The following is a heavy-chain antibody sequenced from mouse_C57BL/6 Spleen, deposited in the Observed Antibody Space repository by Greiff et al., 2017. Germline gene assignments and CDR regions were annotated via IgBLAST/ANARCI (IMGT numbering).Heavy chain of an antibody. Sequence: VQLQQPGPELVKPGASVKLSCKASGYTFTNYYMDWVKQSHGQSLEWIGDIYPNNGGTHYNQKFKGKATLTVDKSSSTASMELRSLTSEDTGIYYWARPELDYWGKGTTLTVSS. V-gene: IGHV1-18*01. CDR1: GYTFTNYY. CDR3: ARPELDY. J-gene: IGHJ2*01. CDR2: IYPNNGGT.